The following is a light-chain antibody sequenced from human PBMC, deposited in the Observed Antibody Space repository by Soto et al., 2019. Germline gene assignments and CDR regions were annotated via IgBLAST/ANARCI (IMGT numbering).Light chain of an antibody. V-gene: IGKV3-20*01. J-gene: IGKJ1*01. CDR1: QSVGSTF. CDR3: GQFVSSPPRT. CDR2: GVS. Sequence: EIVLTQSPGTLSLSPGXRATLSCRASQSVGSTFLAWYQQKPGQAPRLLIYGVSTRATGIPDRFSGSWSGTDLTLSISRLEPEDFAVYYCGQFVSSPPRTFGQGTKVDIK.